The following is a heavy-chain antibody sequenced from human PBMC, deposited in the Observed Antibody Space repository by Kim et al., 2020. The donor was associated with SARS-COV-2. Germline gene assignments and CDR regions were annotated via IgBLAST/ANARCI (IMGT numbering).Heavy chain of an antibody. CDR1: GFTFSSYG. D-gene: IGHD6-13*01. Sequence: GGSLRLSCAASGFTFSSYGMTWFRQAPGKGLEWVSSISGSGGSTHYADSVKGRFTISRDNSKKTLHVQMNSLRAEDTAVYYCAKDRDQSSSSSYGMDVWGQGTTVTVSS. V-gene: IGHV3-23*01. CDR3: AKDRDQSSSSSYGMDV. CDR2: ISGSGGST. J-gene: IGHJ6*02.